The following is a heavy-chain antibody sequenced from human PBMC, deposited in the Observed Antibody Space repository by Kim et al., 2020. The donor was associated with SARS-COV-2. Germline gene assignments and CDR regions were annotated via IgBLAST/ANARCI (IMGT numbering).Heavy chain of an antibody. CDR3: SRGGYSGYDYAYYYYGMDV. V-gene: IGHV1-69*13. D-gene: IGHD5-12*01. Sequence: SVKVSCQASGGTFSSYAISWVRQAPGQGLEWMGGIIPIFCTANYAQKFQGRVTITADESTSTAYMELSSLRSEDTAVYYCSRGGYSGYDYAYYYYGMDV. J-gene: IGHJ6*01. CDR2: IIPIFCTA. CDR1: GGTFSSYA.